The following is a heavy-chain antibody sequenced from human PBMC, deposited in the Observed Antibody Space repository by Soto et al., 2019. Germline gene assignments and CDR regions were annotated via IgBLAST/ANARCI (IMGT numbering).Heavy chain of an antibody. V-gene: IGHV3-33*01. CDR1: GFTFSSYG. J-gene: IGHJ6*02. Sequence: GGSLRLSCAASGFTFSSYGMHWVRQAPGKGLEWVAVIWYDGSNKYYADSVKGRFTISRDNSKNALYLQMNSLRAEDTAVYYCARDSVDYSNYIYYYYYGMDVWGQGTTVTVSS. CDR2: IWYDGSNK. D-gene: IGHD4-4*01. CDR3: ARDSVDYSNYIYYYYYGMDV.